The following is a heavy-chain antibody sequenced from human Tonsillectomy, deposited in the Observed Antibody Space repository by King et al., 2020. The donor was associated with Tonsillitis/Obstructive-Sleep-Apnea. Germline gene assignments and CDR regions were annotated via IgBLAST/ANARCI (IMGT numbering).Heavy chain of an antibody. CDR1: GGSFSAYY. V-gene: IGHV4-34*01. Sequence: VQLQQWGAGLLKPSETLSLTCAAYGGSFSAYYWSWIRQSPGKGLEWSGVINHSGSTKYTPSLKSRVIISSDTSKSHVSLKLGRVTAADTAVYYCARGDLLTGYYASTDFDYWGQGTLVTVSS. CDR2: INHSGST. CDR3: ARGDLLTGYYASTDFDY. J-gene: IGHJ4*02. D-gene: IGHD3-9*01.